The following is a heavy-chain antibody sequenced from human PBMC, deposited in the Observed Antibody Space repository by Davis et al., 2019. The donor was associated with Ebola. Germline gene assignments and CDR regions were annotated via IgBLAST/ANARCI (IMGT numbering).Heavy chain of an antibody. J-gene: IGHJ3*02. CDR2: IWYDGSNK. Sequence: GESLKISCAASGFTFSSYGMHWVRQAPGKGLEWVAVIWYDGSNKYYADSVKGRFTISRDNSKNTLYLQMNSLRAEDTAVYYCAKDRPQTNYDFWSGYSVSNAFDIWGQGTMVTVSS. V-gene: IGHV3-33*06. D-gene: IGHD3-3*01. CDR1: GFTFSSYG. CDR3: AKDRPQTNYDFWSGYSVSNAFDI.